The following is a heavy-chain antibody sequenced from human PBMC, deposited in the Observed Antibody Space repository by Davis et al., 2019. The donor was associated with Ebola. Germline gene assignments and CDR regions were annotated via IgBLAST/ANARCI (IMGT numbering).Heavy chain of an antibody. J-gene: IGHJ6*02. CDR2: IRSKANSYAT. D-gene: IGHD2-2*01. Sequence: GESLKISCAASGFTFSGSAMHWVRQAPGKGLEWVGRIRSKANSYATAYAASVKGRFTISRDDSKNTAYLQMNSLKTEDTAVYYCTSRIYCSSTSCYLTGGGGGYYYYGMDVWGQGTTATVSS. V-gene: IGHV3-73*01. CDR3: TSRIYCSSTSCYLTGGGGGYYYYGMDV. CDR1: GFTFSGSA.